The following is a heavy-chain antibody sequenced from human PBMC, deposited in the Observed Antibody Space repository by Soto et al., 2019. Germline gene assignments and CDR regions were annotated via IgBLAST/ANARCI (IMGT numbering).Heavy chain of an antibody. V-gene: IGHV3-30*18. CDR1: GFTFSGYG. CDR2: ISYDGSNK. CDR3: AKGYSSGYYYFDY. Sequence: GGSLRLSCAASGFTFSGYGMHWVRQAPGKGLEWVAVISYDGSNKYYADSVKGRFTISRDNSKNTLYLQMNSLRAEDTAVYYCAKGYSSGYYYFDYWGQGTLVTVSS. J-gene: IGHJ4*02. D-gene: IGHD3-22*01.